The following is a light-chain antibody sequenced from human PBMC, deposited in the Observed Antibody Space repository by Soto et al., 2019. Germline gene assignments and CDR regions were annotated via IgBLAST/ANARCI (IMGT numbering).Light chain of an antibody. CDR3: TSYTASSPFYV. J-gene: IGLJ1*01. V-gene: IGLV2-14*03. CDR1: RTDGDGHDY. Sequence: QSVLTQPASVSGSPGQSIAISCIGVRTDGDGHDYVSWYQQHPGQAPQLIIYDVHNRPSGVSDRFSGSRSGNTASLIISGLQAEDEADYFCTSYTASSPFYVFGAGTKVTVL. CDR2: DVH.